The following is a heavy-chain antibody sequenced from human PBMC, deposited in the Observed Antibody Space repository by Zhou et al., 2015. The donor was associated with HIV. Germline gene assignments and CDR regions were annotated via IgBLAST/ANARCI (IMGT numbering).Heavy chain of an antibody. J-gene: IGHJ3*01. D-gene: IGHD1-14*01. V-gene: IGHV1-69*06. Sequence: QVQLVQSGAEVKKPGSSVKVSCKASGGTFSSYAISWVRQAPGQGLEWMGGIIPIFGTANYAQKFRARLTITVDKITDTAYMELSSLTSEDTAIYFCARSSVNHDDAFDHWGQGTNVIVSS. CDR3: ARSSVNHDDAFDH. CDR1: GGTFSSYA. CDR2: IIPIFGTA.